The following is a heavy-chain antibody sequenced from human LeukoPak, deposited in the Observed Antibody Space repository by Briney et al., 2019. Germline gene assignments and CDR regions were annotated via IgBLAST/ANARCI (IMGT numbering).Heavy chain of an antibody. CDR1: GITFGNNW. Sequence: PGGSLRLSCAASGITFGNNWMHWVRQAPGKGMVWISRINSDGGGAIYADSVKGRFTVSRDNAKNSLYLQMNSLRAEDAAVYYCARDHCSSTSCYTDYWGQGTLVTVSS. V-gene: IGHV3-74*01. CDR2: INSDGGGA. J-gene: IGHJ4*02. CDR3: ARDHCSSTSCYTDY. D-gene: IGHD2-2*02.